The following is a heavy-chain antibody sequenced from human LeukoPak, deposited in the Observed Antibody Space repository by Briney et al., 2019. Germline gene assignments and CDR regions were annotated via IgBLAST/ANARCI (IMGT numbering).Heavy chain of an antibody. CDR1: GYTFTSYG. V-gene: IGHV1-18*01. Sequence: ASVKVSCKASGYTFTSYGISWVRQAPGQGLEWMGWISAYNCNTNYAQKLQGRVTMTTDTSTSTAYMELRSLRSDDTAVYYCARSLYYYGSGTPFDAFDIWGQGTMVTVSS. CDR2: ISAYNCNT. D-gene: IGHD3-10*01. J-gene: IGHJ3*02. CDR3: ARSLYYYGSGTPFDAFDI.